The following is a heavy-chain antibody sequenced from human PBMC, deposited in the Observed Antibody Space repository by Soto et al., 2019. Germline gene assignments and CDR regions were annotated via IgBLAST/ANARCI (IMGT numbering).Heavy chain of an antibody. CDR1: GFTFSSYS. CDR2: ISSSSGTI. Sequence: GGSLRVSCAASGFTFSSYSMNWVPQAPWKGLKWVSYISSSSGTIYYADSVQGRFTISRDNAKNSLYLQMNSLRDEDTAVYYCARDQPPGDVWGQGTTVTVSS. CDR3: ARDQPPGDV. V-gene: IGHV3-48*02. J-gene: IGHJ6*02.